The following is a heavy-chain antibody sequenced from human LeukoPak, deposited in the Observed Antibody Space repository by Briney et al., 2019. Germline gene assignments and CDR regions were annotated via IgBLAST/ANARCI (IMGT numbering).Heavy chain of an antibody. D-gene: IGHD3-10*02. CDR1: GFTFSSYS. V-gene: IGHV3-21*04. CDR3: ARARFGELLSYFDY. J-gene: IGHJ4*02. CDR2: ISSSSSYI. Sequence: GGSLRLSCAGSGFTFSSYSMNWVRQAPGKRLEWVSPISSSSSYIYYADSVKGRFTISRDNAKNSLYLQMNSLRAEDTALYYCARARFGELLSYFDYWGQGTLVTVSS.